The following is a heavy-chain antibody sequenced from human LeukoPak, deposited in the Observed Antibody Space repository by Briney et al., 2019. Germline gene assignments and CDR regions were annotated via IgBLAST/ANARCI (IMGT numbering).Heavy chain of an antibody. CDR1: GGSVISTNW. V-gene: IGHV4-4*02. Sequence: SETLSLTCGVSGGSVISTNWWTWVRPPPGKGLEWIGEVHLDGRTNYNPSLESRLTISVDLSENHVPLKLTSVTAADTAVYYCAREGGPYRPLDYSGQGTLVTVSS. CDR2: VHLDGRT. J-gene: IGHJ4*02. CDR3: AREGGPYRPLDY.